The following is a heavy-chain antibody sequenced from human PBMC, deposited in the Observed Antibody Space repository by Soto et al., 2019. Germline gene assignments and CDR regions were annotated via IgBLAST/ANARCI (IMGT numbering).Heavy chain of an antibody. V-gene: IGHV3-23*01. CDR2: ISCSGGST. J-gene: IGHJ4*02. D-gene: IGHD3-22*01. Sequence: PGGSLRLSCAASGFTFSSYAMSWVRQAPGKGLEWVQSISCSGGSTYYAYSVKGRLTISIDNSKNTLYLQMNSLRAEDTAVYYCANDNLQLVVAPWPXWGQATLVTVSX. CDR3: ANDNLQLVVAPWPX. CDR1: GFTFSSYA.